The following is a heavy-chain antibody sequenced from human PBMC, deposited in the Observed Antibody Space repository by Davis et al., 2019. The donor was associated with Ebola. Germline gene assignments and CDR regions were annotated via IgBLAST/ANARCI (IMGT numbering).Heavy chain of an antibody. CDR1: GGSFSSHP. CDR3: ARDFDGGNYYFDY. CDR2: IIPIFDTP. J-gene: IGHJ4*02. D-gene: IGHD3-9*01. Sequence: SVKVSCKTSGGSFSSHPISWARQAPGQGLEWMGGIIPIFDTPHYAQKFQGRITITADASTSTAYMELSSLRSEDTATYFCARDFDGGNYYFDYWGPGTPVTVSS. V-gene: IGHV1-69*13.